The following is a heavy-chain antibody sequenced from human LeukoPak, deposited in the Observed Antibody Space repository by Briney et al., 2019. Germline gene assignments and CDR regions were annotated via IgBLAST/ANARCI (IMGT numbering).Heavy chain of an antibody. V-gene: IGHV4-39*07. J-gene: IGHJ6*03. CDR1: GGSISRSRYY. CDR2: IYYSGST. Sequence: SETLSLTCTVSGGSISRSRYYWGWIRQPPGKGLEWIGSIYYSGSTYYNPSLKSRVTISVDTSKNQFSLKLSSVTAADTAVYYCARNSGYDYGYYYYYMDVWGKGTTVTVSS. CDR3: ARNSGYDYGYYYYYMDV. D-gene: IGHD5-12*01.